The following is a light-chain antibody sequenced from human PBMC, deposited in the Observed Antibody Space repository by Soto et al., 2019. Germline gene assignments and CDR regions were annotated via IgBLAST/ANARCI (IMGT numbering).Light chain of an antibody. V-gene: IGKV3-20*01. Sequence: EIVLTQSPGTLSLSPGERATLSCRASQTVSSNYLAWYQQKSGQAPRLLIYGASSRATGIPDRFSGSGSGTDFTLNISSLEPEDFAVYYCQQYSSSRTFGQGTKV. J-gene: IGKJ1*01. CDR1: QTVSSNY. CDR2: GAS. CDR3: QQYSSSRT.